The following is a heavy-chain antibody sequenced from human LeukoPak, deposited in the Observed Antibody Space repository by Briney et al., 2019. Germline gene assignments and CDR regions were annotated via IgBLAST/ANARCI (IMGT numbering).Heavy chain of an antibody. CDR2: MNPNSGNT. Sequence: ASVKVSCKASGFTFTSHDYNWVRQATGQGLEWMGWMNPNSGNTGYAQKFQGRVTMTRDTSTSTVYMELSSLRSEDTAVYYCARAYNYYDSSEFDYWGQGTLVTVSS. CDR3: ARAYNYYDSSEFDY. D-gene: IGHD3-22*01. J-gene: IGHJ4*02. CDR1: GFTFTSHD. V-gene: IGHV1-8*01.